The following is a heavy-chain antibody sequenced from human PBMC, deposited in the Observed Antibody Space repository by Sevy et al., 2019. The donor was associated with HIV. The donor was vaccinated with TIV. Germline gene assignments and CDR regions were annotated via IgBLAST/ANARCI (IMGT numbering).Heavy chain of an antibody. CDR2: IIPIFGTA. Sequence: ASVKVSCKASGGTFSSYAISWVRQAPGQGLEWMGGIIPIFGTANYAQKFQGRVTITADESTSTAYMELSSLRSEDTAVYYCARDPLPEEHYYGSGSYGRDNSIWGQRTMVTVSS. CDR3: ARDPLPEEHYYGSGSYGRDNSI. D-gene: IGHD3-10*01. V-gene: IGHV1-69*13. CDR1: GGTFSSYA. J-gene: IGHJ3*02.